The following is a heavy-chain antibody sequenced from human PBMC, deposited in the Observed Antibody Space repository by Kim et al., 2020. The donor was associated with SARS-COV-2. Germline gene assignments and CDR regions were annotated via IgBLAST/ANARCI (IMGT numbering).Heavy chain of an antibody. Sequence: SQTLSLTCAISGDSVSSNSAAWNWIRQSPSRGLEWLGRTYYRSKWYNDYAVSVKSRITINPDTSKNQFSLQLNSVTPEYTAVYYCARAGSLRYFDWLSDYGMDVWGQGTTVTVSS. D-gene: IGHD3-9*01. V-gene: IGHV6-1*01. J-gene: IGHJ6*02. CDR2: TYYRSKWYN. CDR3: ARAGSLRYFDWLSDYGMDV. CDR1: GDSVSSNSAA.